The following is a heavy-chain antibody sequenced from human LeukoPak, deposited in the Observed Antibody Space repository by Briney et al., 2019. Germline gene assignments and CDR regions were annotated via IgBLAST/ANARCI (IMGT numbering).Heavy chain of an antibody. J-gene: IGHJ4*02. CDR1: GFTFSSYA. CDR2: ISNSDGGT. V-gene: IGHV3-23*01. D-gene: IGHD1-1*01. CDR3: AKATGTLGN. Sequence: GGSLRLSCEASGFTFSSYAMSWVRQAPGKGLEWVSTISNSDGGTYYADSVKGRFTISRDNPKNTLYLQMNSLAAEDTAMYYCAKATGTLGNWGQGTLVTVSS.